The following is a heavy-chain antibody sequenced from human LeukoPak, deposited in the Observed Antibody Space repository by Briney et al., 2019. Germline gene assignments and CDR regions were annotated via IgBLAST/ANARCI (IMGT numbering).Heavy chain of an antibody. CDR1: GFTFSSYA. CDR2: ISYDGSNK. CDR3: ATEGFYF. V-gene: IGHV3-30*04. J-gene: IGHJ4*02. Sequence: GGSLRLSCAASGFTFSSYAMHWVRQVPGKGLEWVAVISYDGSNKYYADSVKGRFTISRDNSKNTLYLQMNSLRAEDTALYYCATEGFYFWGPGTQVTVSS.